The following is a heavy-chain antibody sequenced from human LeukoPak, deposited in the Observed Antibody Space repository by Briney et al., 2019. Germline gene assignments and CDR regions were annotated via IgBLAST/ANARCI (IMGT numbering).Heavy chain of an antibody. D-gene: IGHD6-19*01. J-gene: IGHJ4*02. CDR1: GGSFSGYY. CDR2: ISSSGSTI. CDR3: ASSLAGI. V-gene: IGHV3-11*04. Sequence: LSLTCAVYGGSFSGYYWSWVRQAPGKGLEWVSYISSSGSTIYYADSVKGRFTISRDNAKNSLYLQVNSLRAEDTAVYYCASSLAGIWGQGTLVTVSS.